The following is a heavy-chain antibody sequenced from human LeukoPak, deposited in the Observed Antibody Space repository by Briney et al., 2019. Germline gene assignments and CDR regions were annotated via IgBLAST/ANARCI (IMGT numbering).Heavy chain of an antibody. Sequence: EWVAVISYDGSNKYYADSVKGRFTISRDNSKNTLYLQMNSLRAEDTAVYYCARDSSGSPGYWGQGTLVTVSS. CDR3: ARDSSGSPGY. V-gene: IGHV3-30-3*01. CDR2: ISYDGSNK. D-gene: IGHD6-19*01. J-gene: IGHJ4*02.